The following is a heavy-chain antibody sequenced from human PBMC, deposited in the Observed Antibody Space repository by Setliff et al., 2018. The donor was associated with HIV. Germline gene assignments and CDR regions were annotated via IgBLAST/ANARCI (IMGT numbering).Heavy chain of an antibody. CDR1: GFSVSSPY. V-gene: IGHV3-53*05. CDR2: IYSGDSGGST. CDR3: ARDTTDDNSIFPY. J-gene: IGHJ4*02. Sequence: LRLSCAASGFSVSSPYMSWVRQAPGKGLEWVSVIYSGDSGGSTYYSDSVKGRFTISRDNSKNTLYLQMNSLRAEDTAVYYCARDTTDDNSIFPYWGQGTLVTVSS. D-gene: IGHD3-22*01.